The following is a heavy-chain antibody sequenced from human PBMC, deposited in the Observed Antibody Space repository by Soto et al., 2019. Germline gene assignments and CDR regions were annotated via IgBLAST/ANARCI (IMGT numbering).Heavy chain of an antibody. Sequence: SETLSLTCTVSGGSISISNDYWGWIRQPPGKGLEWIGTISHSGATYYNPSLKSRVTISVDTSKNQFSLKVSSVTAADTAVYYCARRPDYYYYGLDVWGQGNTVTVSS. CDR1: GGSISISNDY. J-gene: IGHJ6*02. CDR2: ISHSGAT. V-gene: IGHV4-39*01. CDR3: ARRPDYYYYGLDV.